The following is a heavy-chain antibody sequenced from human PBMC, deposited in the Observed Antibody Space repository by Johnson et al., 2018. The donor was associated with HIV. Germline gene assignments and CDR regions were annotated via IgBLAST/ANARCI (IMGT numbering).Heavy chain of an antibody. CDR1: GFSVSTYD. CDR3: ARGAPSGNYYVDAFDL. J-gene: IGHJ3*01. D-gene: IGHD1-26*01. CDR2: IGTAGDT. V-gene: IGHV3-13*01. Sequence: VQLVESGGGLVQPGGSLRLSCAASGFSVSTYDMHWVRQATGKGLDWVSVIGTAGDTYYLGSVKGRFTISRENAKNSLYLQMSSLRAEDTDVYYCARGAPSGNYYVDAFDLWGQGTMVIVSS.